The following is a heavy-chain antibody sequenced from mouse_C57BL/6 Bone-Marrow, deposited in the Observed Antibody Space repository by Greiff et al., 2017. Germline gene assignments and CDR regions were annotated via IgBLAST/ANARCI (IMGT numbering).Heavy chain of an antibody. CDR2: IDPENGDT. V-gene: IGHV14-4*01. J-gene: IGHJ2*01. Sequence: EVQLQQSGAELVRPGASVKLSCTASGFNIKDDYMHWVKQRHEQGLEWIGWIDPENGDTEYASKFQGKATITADTSSNTAYLQLSSLTSEDTAVYYCTTTTVVATDYWGQGTTLTVSS. D-gene: IGHD1-1*01. CDR1: GFNIKDDY. CDR3: TTTTVVATDY.